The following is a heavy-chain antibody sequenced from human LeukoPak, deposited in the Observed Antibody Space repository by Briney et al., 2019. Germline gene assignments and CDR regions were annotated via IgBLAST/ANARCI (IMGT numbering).Heavy chain of an antibody. J-gene: IGHJ1*01. CDR2: ISSAGGTT. CDR3: VKVGDSGYGEYYQH. V-gene: IGHV3-64D*06. D-gene: IGHD5-12*01. Sequence: GGSLRLSCSASGFTFRDYPIHWVRQAPGEGLQYDSAISSAGGTTYYADSVRGRFTISRDNSKNTLYLQMSSLRAEDTALYYCVKVGDSGYGEYYQHWGQGTLVTVSS. CDR1: GFTFRDYP.